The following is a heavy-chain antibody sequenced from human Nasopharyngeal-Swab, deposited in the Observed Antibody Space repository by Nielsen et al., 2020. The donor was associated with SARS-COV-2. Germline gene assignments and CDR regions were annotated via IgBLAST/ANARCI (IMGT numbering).Heavy chain of an antibody. CDR2: IYYSGST. V-gene: IGHV4-61*08. D-gene: IGHD6-25*01. CDR3: ARDSIVTAMAFDI. J-gene: IGHJ3*02. Sequence: SETLSLTCTVSGGSISSGGYYWSWIRQPPGKGLEWIGYIYYSGSTNYNPSLKSRVTISVDTSKNQFSLKLSSVTAADTAVYYCARDSIVTAMAFDIWGQGTMVTVSS. CDR1: GGSISSGGYY.